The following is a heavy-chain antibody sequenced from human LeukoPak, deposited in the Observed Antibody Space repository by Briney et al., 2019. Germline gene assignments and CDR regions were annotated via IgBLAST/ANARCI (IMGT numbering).Heavy chain of an antibody. V-gene: IGHV4-39*07. CDR2: INHSGST. CDR3: ARKSHYYGSGRTPNWFDP. D-gene: IGHD3-10*01. J-gene: IGHJ5*02. Sequence: PSETLSLTCTVSGGSISSSSYYWSWIRQPPGKGLEWIGEINHSGSTNYNPSLKSRVTISVDTSKNQFSLKLSSVTAADTAVYYCARKSHYYGSGRTPNWFDPWGQGTLVTVSS. CDR1: GGSISSSSYY.